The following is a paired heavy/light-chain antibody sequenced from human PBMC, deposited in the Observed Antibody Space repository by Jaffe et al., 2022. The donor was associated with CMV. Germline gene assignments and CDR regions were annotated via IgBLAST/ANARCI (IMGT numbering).Heavy chain of an antibody. CDR2: IKGDESEK. V-gene: IGHV3-7*03. J-gene: IGHJ4*02. CDR3: SVSLND. D-gene: IGHD3-16*01. Sequence: EVQLVESGGALVQRGESLRLSCAASGFTFRYYWMDWVRQAPGKGLEWVANIKGDESEKYYVDSVKGRFTISRDNARNILFLQMDSLRAEDTAVYYCSVSLNDWGQGTRVTVSS. CDR1: GFTFRYYW.
Light chain of an antibody. V-gene: IGKV1-17*01. J-gene: IGKJ2*02. Sequence: DIQMTQSPSSLSASVGDRVTITCRASQGIGDDLNWFQQKPGKVPKNLIYAASRLQSGVPSRFSGSASSGTEFTLTISGLQPEDFATYYCLQYNRYPRTFGPGTKLEI. CDR1: QGIGDD. CDR2: AAS. CDR3: LQYNRYPRT.